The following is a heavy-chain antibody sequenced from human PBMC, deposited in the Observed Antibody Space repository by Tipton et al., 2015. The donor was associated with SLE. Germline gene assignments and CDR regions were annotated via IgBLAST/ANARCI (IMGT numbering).Heavy chain of an antibody. CDR2: INHSGST. J-gene: IGHJ4*02. CDR1: GGSFSGNY. D-gene: IGHD5-12*01. V-gene: IGHV4-34*01. Sequence: LRLSCAVFGGSFSGNYWIWIRQPPGKGLEWIGEINHSGSTNYNPSLKSRVSFSIDTSKHQFSLKLNSVTAADTAVYYCARRHYSGPFDSWGQGTLVTVSS. CDR3: ARRHYSGPFDS.